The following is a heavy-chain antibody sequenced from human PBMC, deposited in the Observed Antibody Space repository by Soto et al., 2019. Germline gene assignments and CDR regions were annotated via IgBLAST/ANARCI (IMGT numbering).Heavy chain of an antibody. CDR2: ISGSGGGT. CDR3: AKFGMATTKRSPPYYIDY. D-gene: IGHD1-1*01. Sequence: LRLSCAASGFTFSSYAMSWVRQAPGKGLEWVSSISGSGGGTYYADSVKGRFTFSRDNSKNTLYLQMNSLRAEDTAVYYCAKFGMATTKRSPPYYIDYWGQGALVTVSS. CDR1: GFTFSSYA. J-gene: IGHJ4*02. V-gene: IGHV3-23*01.